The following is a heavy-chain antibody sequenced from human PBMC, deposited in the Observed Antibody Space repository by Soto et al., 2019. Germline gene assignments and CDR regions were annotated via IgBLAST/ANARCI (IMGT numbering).Heavy chain of an antibody. D-gene: IGHD3-3*01. Sequence: ASVKVSCKASGYTFTNYYMHWVRQAPGQGLEWMGIINSGGGSATYAQKLLGRVTLTRDTSTSTAYMDLRSLRSDDTAVYYCATGNTYYDFWSGYPTLYYYYGMDVWGQGTTVTVSS. CDR2: INSGGGSA. J-gene: IGHJ6*02. CDR1: GYTFTNYY. V-gene: IGHV1-46*01. CDR3: ATGNTYYDFWSGYPTLYYYYGMDV.